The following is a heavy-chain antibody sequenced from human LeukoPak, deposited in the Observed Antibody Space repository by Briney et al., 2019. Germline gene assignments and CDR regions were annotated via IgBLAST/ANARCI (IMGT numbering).Heavy chain of an antibody. CDR2: VTGSSSNT. V-gene: IGHV3-23*01. D-gene: IGHD2-2*01. CDR1: GFNFSNYA. CDR3: AKDRSSSTSCSNY. J-gene: IGHJ4*02. Sequence: GGSLRLSCAASGFNFSNYAVTWVRPAPGKGLEWVSGVTGSSSNTYYADSVKGRFTISRDNSKNMLYLEMNSLRVEDTAIYYCAKDRSSSTSCSNYWGRGTLVTVSS.